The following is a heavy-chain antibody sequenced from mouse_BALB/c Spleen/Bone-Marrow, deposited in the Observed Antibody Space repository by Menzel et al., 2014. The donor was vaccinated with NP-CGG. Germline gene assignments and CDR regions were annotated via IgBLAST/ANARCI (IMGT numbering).Heavy chain of an antibody. CDR1: GYSFTGYT. CDR2: INPYDGGT. J-gene: IGHJ3*01. Sequence: VQLQQPGPELVKPGASMKISRKASGYSFTGYTMNWVKQSHGKNLEWIGLINPYDGGTSYNQKFKGKATLTVDKSSSTAYMEFLSLTSEDSAVYYCAREGGYDGYYPLAYWGQGTLVTVSA. D-gene: IGHD2-3*01. V-gene: IGHV1-18*01. CDR3: AREGGYDGYYPLAY.